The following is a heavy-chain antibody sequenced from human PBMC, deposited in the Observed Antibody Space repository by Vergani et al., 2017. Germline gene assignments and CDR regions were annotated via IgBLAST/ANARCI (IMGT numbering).Heavy chain of an antibody. V-gene: IGHV3-30*03. J-gene: IGHJ6*03. Sequence: QVQLVESGGGEVQPGRSLRLSCSAAGFPFSDYGVHWVRQAPGKGLEWVSVISYDGNKKNYADSVKVRFTISRDNSKNTLYLEMNALRAEDTAVYYCARDLLTRVTTLDYYYRGGWVRGTKVTVSS. CDR1: GFPFSDYG. CDR3: ARDLLTRVTTLDYYYRGG. CDR2: ISYDGNKK. D-gene: IGHD1-1*01.